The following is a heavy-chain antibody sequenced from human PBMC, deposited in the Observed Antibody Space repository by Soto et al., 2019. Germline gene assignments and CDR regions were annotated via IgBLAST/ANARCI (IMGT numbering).Heavy chain of an antibody. J-gene: IGHJ6*02. CDR2: ISAYNGNT. CDR1: GYTFTSYG. Sequence: GASVKVSCKASGYTFTSYGISWVRQAPGQGLEWMGWISAYNGNTNYAQKLQGRVTMTTDTSTSTAYMELRSLRSDDTAVYYCARGLRYFDWLSYSGMDAWGQGTTVTISS. V-gene: IGHV1-18*01. D-gene: IGHD3-9*01. CDR3: ARGLRYFDWLSYSGMDA.